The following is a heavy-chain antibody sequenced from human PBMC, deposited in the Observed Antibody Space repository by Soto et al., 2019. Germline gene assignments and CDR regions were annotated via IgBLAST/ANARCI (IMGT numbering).Heavy chain of an antibody. CDR2: MNPNSGNT. CDR1: GYTFTSYD. V-gene: IGHV1-8*01. Sequence: ASVKVSSKASGYTFTSYDLNWVRQATGQGLEWMGWMNPNSGNTGYAQKFQGRVTMTRNTSISTAYMELSSLRSEDTAVYYCAAGGYCSGGSCQDMDVWGKGNTVTGS. D-gene: IGHD2-15*01. J-gene: IGHJ6*03. CDR3: AAGGYCSGGSCQDMDV.